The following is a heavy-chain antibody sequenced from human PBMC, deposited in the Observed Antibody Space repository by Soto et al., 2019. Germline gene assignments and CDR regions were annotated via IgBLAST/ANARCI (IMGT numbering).Heavy chain of an antibody. J-gene: IGHJ6*03. V-gene: IGHV4-59*08. Sequence: LLTLSHTCSVSGGSISSDYWSWIRQPPGKGLEWIGYLYYSGSTNYNPSLKSRVTISVDTSKNQFSLKLSSVTAADTAVYYCARLPYYGSGTYRYNYYMDAWGKGTTVTVS. CDR3: ARLPYYGSGTYRYNYYMDA. CDR2: LYYSGST. CDR1: GGSISSDY. D-gene: IGHD3-10*01.